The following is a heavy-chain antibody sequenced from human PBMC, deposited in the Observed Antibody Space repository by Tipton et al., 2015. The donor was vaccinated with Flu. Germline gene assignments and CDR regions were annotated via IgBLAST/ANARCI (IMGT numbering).Heavy chain of an antibody. CDR3: ARVPSGWGGYFDL. D-gene: IGHD3-16*01. CDR2: IYDTEST. J-gene: IGHJ2*01. V-gene: IGHV4-59*08. Sequence: LRLSCTVSGGSISSFYWSWIRQPPGKGLEWIGYIYDTESTNYNPSLKSRVTISVDTSKNQFSLKLSSVTAADTAVYYCARVPSGWGGYFDLWGRGTLVTVSS. CDR1: GGSISSFY.